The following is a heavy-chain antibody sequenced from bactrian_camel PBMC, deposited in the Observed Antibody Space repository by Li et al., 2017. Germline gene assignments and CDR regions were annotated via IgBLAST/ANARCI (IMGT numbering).Heavy chain of an antibody. Sequence: HVQLVESGGGLVQPGGSLRLSCAASGFRFSSYYMSWVRQAPGKGLEWVSSIYSDASNTYYADSVKGRFTISRDNAKNTVYLQMNSLKSEDTALYYCATDRGGSWTPFGGGYNYWGQGTQVTVS. D-gene: IGHD6*01. CDR3: ATDRGGSWTPFGGGYNY. J-gene: IGHJ4*01. CDR1: GFRFSSYY. V-gene: IGHV3-2*01. CDR2: IYSDASNT.